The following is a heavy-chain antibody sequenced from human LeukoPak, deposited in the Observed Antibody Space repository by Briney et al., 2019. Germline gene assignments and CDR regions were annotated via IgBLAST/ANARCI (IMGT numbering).Heavy chain of an antibody. D-gene: IGHD1-26*01. Sequence: SETLSLTCTVFGGSISSYYWSWIRQPPGKGLEWIGYIYYSGSTNYNPSLKSRVTISVDTSKNQFSLKLSSVTAADTAVYYCARGISGSHGVDAFDIWGQGTMVTVSS. CDR3: ARGISGSHGVDAFDI. CDR1: GGSISSYY. J-gene: IGHJ3*02. CDR2: IYYSGST. V-gene: IGHV4-59*01.